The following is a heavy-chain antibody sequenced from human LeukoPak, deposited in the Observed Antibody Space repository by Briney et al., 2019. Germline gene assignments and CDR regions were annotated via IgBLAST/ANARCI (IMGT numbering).Heavy chain of an antibody. Sequence: SGPTLVNPTQALTLTCTFSGFSLNTNGVGVGWIRQPPGKALEWLALIYWDAGKRYSPSLKSRPTITKDTYKNQVVLTMTNMDLVDTATYYCARVGFCSSTSCYSGAYYFDYWGQGTLVTVSS. J-gene: IGHJ4*02. CDR2: IYWDAGK. CDR1: GFSLNTNGVG. D-gene: IGHD2-2*02. CDR3: ARVGFCSSTSCYSGAYYFDY. V-gene: IGHV2-5*02.